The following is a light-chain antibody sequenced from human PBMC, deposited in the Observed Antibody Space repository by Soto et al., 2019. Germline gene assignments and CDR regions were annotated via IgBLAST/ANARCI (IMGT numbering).Light chain of an antibody. CDR1: QSVSSN. J-gene: IGKJ2*01. Sequence: EIVMTQSPATLSVSPGERATLSCRASQSVSSNFAWYQHKPGQSPRLLIYGASTRATGIPARFSGSGSGTEFTLTISSLQSEDFAVYYCQHYNNWPYTFGQGTKLEIK. CDR3: QHYNNWPYT. V-gene: IGKV3-15*01. CDR2: GAS.